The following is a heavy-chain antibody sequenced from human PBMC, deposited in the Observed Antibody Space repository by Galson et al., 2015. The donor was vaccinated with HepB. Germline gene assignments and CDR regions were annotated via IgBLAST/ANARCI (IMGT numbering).Heavy chain of an antibody. CDR2: ISSSSSYI. CDR3: ARGRAGRLYGSASSVWLDY. V-gene: IGHV3-21*01. CDR1: GFTFSSYS. J-gene: IGHJ4*02. D-gene: IGHD3-10*01. Sequence: SLRLSCAASGFTFSSYSMNWVRQAPGKGLEWVSSISSSSSYIYYADSVKGRFTISRDNAKNSLYLQMNSLRAEDTAVYYCARGRAGRLYGSASSVWLDYWGQGTLVTVSS.